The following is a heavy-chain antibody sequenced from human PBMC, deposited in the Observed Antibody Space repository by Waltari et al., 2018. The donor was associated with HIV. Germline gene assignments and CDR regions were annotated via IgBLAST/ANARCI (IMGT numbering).Heavy chain of an antibody. CDR2: VYHSGTT. V-gene: IGHV4-4*02. J-gene: IGHJ3*02. CDR1: GGAISSSNC. Sequence: QVQLQESGPGLVKPSGTLSLTCVVSGGAISSSNCWCWVRQPPGKGLEWVGEVYHSGTTKYNPSLKTRFAISMDLSGNQFSLILNSVTAADTAMYFCARARPLLTTWAGVFDIWGRGTMVIVSS. D-gene: IGHD4-17*01. CDR3: ARARPLLTTWAGVFDI.